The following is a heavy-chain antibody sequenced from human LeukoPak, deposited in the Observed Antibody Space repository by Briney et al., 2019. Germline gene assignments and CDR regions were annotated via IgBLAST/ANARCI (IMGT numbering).Heavy chain of an antibody. CDR2: IRQDGSEK. V-gene: IGHV3-7*01. CDR3: AKGSSRPPNAFDI. D-gene: IGHD6-6*01. J-gene: IGHJ3*02. Sequence: GGSLRLSCTASGFTFGDYALSWVRQAPGKGLEWVASIRQDGSEKHYVDSVEGRFTISRDNAKNSLHLQMNSLRAEDTAVYYCAKGSSRPPNAFDIWGQGTLVTVSS. CDR1: GFTFGDYA.